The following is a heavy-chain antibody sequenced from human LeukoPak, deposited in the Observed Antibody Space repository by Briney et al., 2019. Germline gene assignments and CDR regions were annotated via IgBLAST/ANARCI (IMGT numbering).Heavy chain of an antibody. CDR1: GYTFTSYY. J-gene: IGHJ5*02. CDR2: MNPNSGNT. V-gene: IGHV1-8*02. CDR3: ARGPIVVVPAAIAFDP. D-gene: IGHD2-2*01. Sequence: SVKVSCKASGYTFTSYYMHWVRQAPGQGLEWMGWMNPNSGNTGYAQKFQGRVTMTRNTSISTAYMELSSLRSEDTAVYYCARGPIVVVPAAIAFDPWGQGTLVTVSS.